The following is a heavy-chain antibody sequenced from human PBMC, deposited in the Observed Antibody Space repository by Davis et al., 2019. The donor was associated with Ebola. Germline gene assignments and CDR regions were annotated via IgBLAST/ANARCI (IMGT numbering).Heavy chain of an antibody. V-gene: IGHV3-9*01. D-gene: IGHD5-24*01. J-gene: IGHJ4*02. Sequence: SLKISCAASGFNFDDHAMHWVRQPPGKGPEWVSGISWHSRTVGYADSVRGRFTISRDSAKKSVYLQMNSLRTDDTAFYYCTRVTAGMATHWGQGTLVTVSS. CDR1: GFNFDDHA. CDR2: ISWHSRTV. CDR3: TRVTAGMATH.